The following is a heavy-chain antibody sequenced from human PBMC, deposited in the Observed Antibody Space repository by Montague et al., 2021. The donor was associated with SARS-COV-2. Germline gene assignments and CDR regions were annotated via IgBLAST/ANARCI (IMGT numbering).Heavy chain of an antibody. J-gene: IGHJ3*02. CDR1: GGSINNSY. V-gene: IGHV4-59*08. D-gene: IGHD1-26*01. CDR3: ARVKWELSVGNVFDI. CDR2: IYYRGST. Sequence: SETLSLTCTVSGGSINNSYWSWIRQPPGTGLEWIGYIYYRGSTNYNPSLATRVIISVDPAKNQFSLKLSSVTAADTAMYYCARVKWELSVGNVFDIWGQGTMVTVSS.